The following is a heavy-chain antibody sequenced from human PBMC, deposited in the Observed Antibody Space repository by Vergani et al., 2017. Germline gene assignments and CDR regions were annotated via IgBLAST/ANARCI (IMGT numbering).Heavy chain of an antibody. J-gene: IGHJ6*02. CDR2: FYTGGGT. CDR3: ARDPLYSTTWPFLLLDMDV. V-gene: IGHV4-61*02. Sequence: QVQLQESGPGLGRPSQTLSLTCTVSGGSISSGSYYWSWFRQPAGKGLEWIGRFYTGGGTSYNPSLKSRVTISVDTSKNQFSLQLSSVTAADTAVSYCARDPLYSTTWPFLLLDMDVWGQGTTVTVSS. D-gene: IGHD6-13*01. CDR1: GGSISSGSYY.